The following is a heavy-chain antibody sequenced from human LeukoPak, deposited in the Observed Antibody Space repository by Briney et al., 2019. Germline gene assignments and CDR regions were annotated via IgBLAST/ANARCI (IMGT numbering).Heavy chain of an antibody. D-gene: IGHD6-19*01. V-gene: IGHV3-30*04. CDR3: ARSEPVSSGWFPFDY. CDR1: GFTFSSYA. Sequence: PGRSLRLSCAASGFTFSSYAMHCVRQAPGKGLEWVALISYDGSNKYYADSVKGRSTISRDNSKNTLYLQMNSLRAEDTAVYYCARSEPVSSGWFPFDYWGQGTLVTVSS. J-gene: IGHJ4*02. CDR2: ISYDGSNK.